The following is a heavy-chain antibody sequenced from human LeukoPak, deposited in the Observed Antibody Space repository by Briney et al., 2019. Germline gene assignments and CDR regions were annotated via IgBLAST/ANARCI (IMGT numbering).Heavy chain of an antibody. Sequence: GASVKVSCKASGGTFSSYAISWVRPAPGQGLEWMGRIIPILGIANYAQKFQGRVTITADKSTSTAYMELSSLRSEDTAVYYCARGAWSGYDLDYWGQGTQVTVSS. V-gene: IGHV1-69*04. CDR2: IIPILGIA. J-gene: IGHJ4*02. CDR3: ARGAWSGYDLDY. D-gene: IGHD5-12*01. CDR1: GGTFSSYA.